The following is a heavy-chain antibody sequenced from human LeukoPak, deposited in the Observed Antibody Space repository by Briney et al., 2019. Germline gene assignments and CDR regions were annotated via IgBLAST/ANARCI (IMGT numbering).Heavy chain of an antibody. Sequence: ASVKVSCKASGYIFVNFYMHWVRQAPGQGLEWMGWISAYNGNTNYAQKLQGRVTMTTDTSTSTAYMELRSLRSDDTAVYYCAMGSVAAAAGYPNWFDPWGQGTLVTVSS. D-gene: IGHD6-13*01. CDR3: AMGSVAAAAGYPNWFDP. CDR1: GYIFVNFY. J-gene: IGHJ5*02. V-gene: IGHV1-18*04. CDR2: ISAYNGNT.